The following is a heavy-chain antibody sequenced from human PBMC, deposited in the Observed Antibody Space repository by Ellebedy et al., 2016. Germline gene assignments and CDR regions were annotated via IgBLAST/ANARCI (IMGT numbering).Heavy chain of an antibody. CDR3: ARQYDSSGWLFDY. V-gene: IGHV3-23*01. CDR1: GFTFSSYA. D-gene: IGHD3-22*01. J-gene: IGHJ4*02. CDR2: ISGSGGST. Sequence: GESLKISCAASGFTFSSYAMSWVRQAPGKGLEWVSAISGSGGSTYYADSVKGRFTISRDNAKNSLYLQMNSLRAEDTAVYYCARQYDSSGWLFDYWGQGTLVTVSS.